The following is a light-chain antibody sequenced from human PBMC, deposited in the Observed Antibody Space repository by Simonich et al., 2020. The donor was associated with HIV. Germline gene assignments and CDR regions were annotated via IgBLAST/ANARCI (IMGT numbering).Light chain of an antibody. CDR2: YAS. CDR3: QQYNNWPSPFT. J-gene: IGKJ3*01. Sequence: EILMTQSPATLSVSPGERATLSCRASQSVASNLAWYQQKPGQAPRFLIYYASSRATGIPARFSGSGFGTEFTLTISSMQSEDFALYYCQQYNNWPSPFTFGPGTKVDIK. CDR1: QSVASN. V-gene: IGKV3-15*01.